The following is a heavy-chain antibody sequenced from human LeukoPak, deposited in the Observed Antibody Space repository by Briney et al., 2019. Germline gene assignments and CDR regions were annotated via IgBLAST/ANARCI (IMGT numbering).Heavy chain of an antibody. CDR2: INPNSGGT. V-gene: IGHV1-2*02. Sequence: ASVKVSCKASGYTFIGYYMHWVRQAPGQGLEWMGWINPNSGGTNYAQKFQGRVTMTRDTSISTAYMELSRLRSEDTAVYYCAAAASYYDFWSGYEASPLFDYWGQGTLVTVSS. CDR1: GYTFIGYY. J-gene: IGHJ4*02. CDR3: AAAASYYDFWSGYEASPLFDY. D-gene: IGHD3-3*01.